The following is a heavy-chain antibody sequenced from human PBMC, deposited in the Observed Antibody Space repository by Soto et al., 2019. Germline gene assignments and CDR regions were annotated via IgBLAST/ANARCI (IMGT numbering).Heavy chain of an antibody. CDR1: GFTFSGYW. Sequence: EVHLAESGGGLVQPGGSLRLSCAASGFTFSGYWMTWVRQAPGKGLEWVANIKRDGSEKYYGDSVKGRFTISRDNAKNSLYLQMNSLRGEDTAVYYCARGAPDLNHYYYYGMDVWGQGTTVTVSS. CDR3: ARGAPDLNHYYYYGMDV. V-gene: IGHV3-7*05. CDR2: IKRDGSEK. J-gene: IGHJ6*02.